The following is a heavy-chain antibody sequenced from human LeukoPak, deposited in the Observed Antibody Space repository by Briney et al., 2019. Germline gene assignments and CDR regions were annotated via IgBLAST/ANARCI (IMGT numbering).Heavy chain of an antibody. J-gene: IGHJ4*02. D-gene: IGHD6-13*01. CDR2: ISYDGSNK. CDR1: GFTFSSYA. Sequence: GRSLRLSCAASGFTFSSYAMHWVRQAPGKGLERVEVISYDGSNKYYADSVKGRFTISRDNSKNTLYLQMNSLRAEDTAVYYCAKGDKYSSTWGSSRFGRAIDYWGQGTLVTVSS. CDR3: AKGDKYSSTWGSSRFGRAIDY. V-gene: IGHV3-30*04.